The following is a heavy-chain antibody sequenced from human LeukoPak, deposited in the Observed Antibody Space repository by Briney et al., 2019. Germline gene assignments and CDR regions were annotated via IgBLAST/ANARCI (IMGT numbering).Heavy chain of an antibody. J-gene: IGHJ6*03. Sequence: SETLSLTCAVYGGSFSGYYWSWIRQPPGKGLEWIGEINHSASTNYNPSLKSRVTISVDTSKNQFSLKLSSVTAADTAVYYCARAPYYYYYMDVWGKGTTVTVSS. CDR1: GGSFSGYY. V-gene: IGHV4-34*01. CDR2: INHSAST. CDR3: ARAPYYYYYMDV.